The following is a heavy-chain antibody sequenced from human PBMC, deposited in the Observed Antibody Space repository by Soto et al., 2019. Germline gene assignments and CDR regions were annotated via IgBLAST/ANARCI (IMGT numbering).Heavy chain of an antibody. J-gene: IGHJ6*03. V-gene: IGHV1-8*01. CDR3: ARGGYCSGGSCYVGYYYMDV. Sequence: QVQLVQSGAEVMKPGASVKVSCKASGYTFTNYDINWVRQATGQGLEWMGWMNPNRGNTGYAQKFQGRVTMTRNTSICTAYMELSSLRSEETVVYYCARGGYCSGGSCYVGYYYMDVWGKGTTVTVSS. CDR2: MNPNRGNT. CDR1: GYTFTNYD. D-gene: IGHD2-15*01.